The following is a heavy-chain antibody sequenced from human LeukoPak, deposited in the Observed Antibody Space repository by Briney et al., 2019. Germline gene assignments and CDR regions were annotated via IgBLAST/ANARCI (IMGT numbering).Heavy chain of an antibody. D-gene: IGHD5-24*01. CDR2: INPNSGGT. J-gene: IGHJ4*02. Sequence: SVKVSCKASGYTFTGYYMHWLRQAPGQGLEWMGWINPNSGGTNYAQKFQGSVTVTRDTSISTAYMELSRLTPDDTAVYYCARGRLDGYNSPFDYWGQGTLVTVSS. V-gene: IGHV1-2*02. CDR3: ARGRLDGYNSPFDY. CDR1: GYTFTGYY.